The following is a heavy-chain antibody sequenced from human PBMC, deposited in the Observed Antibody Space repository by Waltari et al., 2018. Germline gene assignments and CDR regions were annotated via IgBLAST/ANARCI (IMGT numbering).Heavy chain of an antibody. D-gene: IGHD5-12*01. Sequence: QVQLVQSGAELMKPGASVKVSCKASGNTFTTYEINWVRQATGQGLECVRWMNPNSGDTCSAHKFQCRVTMTRDTPISTAYMELSSLRSEDTDLYYCSGGRDVYAGYDYNWFDTWGQGTLVTVSS. J-gene: IGHJ5*02. CDR2: MNPNSGDT. CDR1: GNTFTTYE. V-gene: IGHV1-8*02. CDR3: SGGRDVYAGYDYNWFDT.